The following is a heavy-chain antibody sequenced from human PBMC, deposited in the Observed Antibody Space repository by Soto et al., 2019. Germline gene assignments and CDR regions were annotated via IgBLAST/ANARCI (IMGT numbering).Heavy chain of an antibody. J-gene: IGHJ4*02. Sequence: EVQLVESGGGLVKPGGSLRLSCAASGFTFSSYSMNWVRQAPGKGLEWVSSISSSSSYIYYADSVKGRFTISRDNAKNSLYLQMNSLRAEDTAVYYCARELAGIAAAGFDYWGQGTLVTVSS. CDR2: ISSSSSYI. D-gene: IGHD6-13*01. CDR3: ARELAGIAAAGFDY. CDR1: GFTFSSYS. V-gene: IGHV3-21*01.